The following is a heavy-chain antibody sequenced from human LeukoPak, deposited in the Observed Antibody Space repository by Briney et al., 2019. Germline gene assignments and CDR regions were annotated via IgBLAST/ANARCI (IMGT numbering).Heavy chain of an antibody. D-gene: IGHD2-2*01. CDR3: ARGFCTSTSCYGSY. Sequence: NPGGSLRLSCAASGFTFRSYTMNWVRQAPGKGLEWVSSISSSSSSIYYADSVKGRFTISRDNAKKSLCLQMNSLRAEDTAMYYCARGFCTSTSCYGSYWGQGTLVTVSS. CDR1: GFTFRSYT. V-gene: IGHV3-21*01. CDR2: ISSSSSSI. J-gene: IGHJ4*02.